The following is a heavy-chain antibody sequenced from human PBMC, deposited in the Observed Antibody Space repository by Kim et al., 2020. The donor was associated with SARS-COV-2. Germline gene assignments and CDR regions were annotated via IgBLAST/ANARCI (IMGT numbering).Heavy chain of an antibody. J-gene: IGHJ3*02. V-gene: IGHV3-74*01. Sequence: VKGRFTICRDNAKNTLYLRMSSLRAEDTAVYYCASRDYYDSSGYYAFDIWGQGTMVTVSS. D-gene: IGHD3-22*01. CDR3: ASRDYYDSSGYYAFDI.